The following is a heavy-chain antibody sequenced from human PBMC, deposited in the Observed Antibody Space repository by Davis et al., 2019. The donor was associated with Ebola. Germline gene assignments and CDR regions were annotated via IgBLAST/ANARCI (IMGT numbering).Heavy chain of an antibody. CDR3: AIPDCSGANCYSVYIKN. Sequence: GESLKISCAASGFNFRSYGMHWVRQAPDKGLEWVAVIWYDGSRKYYGDSVKGRSTISRDNSNNLLYLQMNSLRAEDTAVYYCAIPDCSGANCYSVYIKNWGQGTLVTVSS. D-gene: IGHD2-15*01. CDR2: IWYDGSRK. V-gene: IGHV3-33*01. J-gene: IGHJ4*02. CDR1: GFNFRSYG.